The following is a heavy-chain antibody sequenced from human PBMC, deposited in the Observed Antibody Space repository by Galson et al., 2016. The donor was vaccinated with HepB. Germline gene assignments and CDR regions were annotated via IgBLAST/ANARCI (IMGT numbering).Heavy chain of an antibody. V-gene: IGHV2-70*11. D-gene: IGHD1-7*01. Sequence: PALVKPTQTLTLTCTFSGFSLSTSGMCVSWIRQPPGKALEWLARIDWDDDKYYSTSLKTRLTISKVTSKNQVVLTMTNVDPVDTATYFCARMGITGTTGGLYYYGMDVWGQGTTVTVSS. CDR3: ARMGITGTTGGLYYYGMDV. CDR1: GFSLSTSGMC. CDR2: IDWDDDK. J-gene: IGHJ6*02.